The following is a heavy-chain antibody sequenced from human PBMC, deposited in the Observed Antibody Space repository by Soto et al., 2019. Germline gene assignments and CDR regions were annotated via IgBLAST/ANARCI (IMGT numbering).Heavy chain of an antibody. Sequence: PSETLSLTCTVSGGSISSGGYYWSWIRQHPGKGLEWIGYIYYSGSTYYNPSLKSRVTISVDTSKNQFSLKPSSVTAADTAVYYCAREVVAGRTTYNWFDPWGQGTLVTVSS. D-gene: IGHD2-2*01. CDR2: IYYSGST. V-gene: IGHV4-31*03. CDR3: AREVVAGRTTYNWFDP. J-gene: IGHJ5*02. CDR1: GGSISSGGYY.